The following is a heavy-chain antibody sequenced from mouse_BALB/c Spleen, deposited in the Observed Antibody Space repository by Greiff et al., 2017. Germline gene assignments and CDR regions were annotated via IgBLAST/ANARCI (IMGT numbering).Heavy chain of an antibody. Sequence: EVQLVESGGGLVKPGGSLKLSCAASGFAFSSYDMSWVRQTPEKRLEWVAYISSGGGSTYYPDTVKGRFTISRDTAKNTLYLQMSSLKSEDTAMYYCARHFGRYSGFAYWGQGTLVTVSA. D-gene: IGHD1-1*02. V-gene: IGHV5-12-1*01. CDR3: ARHFGRYSGFAY. CDR1: GFAFSSYD. J-gene: IGHJ3*01. CDR2: ISSGGGST.